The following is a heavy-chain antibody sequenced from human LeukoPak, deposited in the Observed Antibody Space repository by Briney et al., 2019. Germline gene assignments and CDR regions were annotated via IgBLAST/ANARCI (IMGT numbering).Heavy chain of an antibody. V-gene: IGHV1-69*05. J-gene: IGHJ5*02. D-gene: IGHD3-3*01. CDR2: IIPIFGTA. CDR3: ARLPRYDFWSGYYLGGFDP. CDR1: GGTFSSYA. Sequence: SVKVSCKASGGTFSSYAISWVRQAPGQGLEWMGGIIPIFGTANYAQKFQGRVTITTDESTSTAYMELSSLRSEDTAVYYCARLPRYDFWSGYYLGGFDPWGQGTLVTVSS.